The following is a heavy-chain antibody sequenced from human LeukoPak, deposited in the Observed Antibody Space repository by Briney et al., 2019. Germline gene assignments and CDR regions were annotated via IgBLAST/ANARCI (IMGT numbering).Heavy chain of an antibody. CDR1: GYSFSSYW. D-gene: IGHD6-13*01. Sequence: GGSLKISCKGSGYSFSSYWSVWVRQMPGKGLEWMGIIYPGDSDTRYSPTFQGQVTISADKSISTAHLQWSRLKASDTAMYYCARHRTPAAVPDYWGQGPLVTVSS. CDR2: IYPGDSDT. CDR3: ARHRTPAAVPDY. V-gene: IGHV5-51*01. J-gene: IGHJ4*02.